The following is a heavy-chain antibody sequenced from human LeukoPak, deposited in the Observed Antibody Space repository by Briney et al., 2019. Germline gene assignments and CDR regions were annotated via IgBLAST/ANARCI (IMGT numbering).Heavy chain of an antibody. CDR3: ARGPNYYDSSGFHYRD. D-gene: IGHD3-22*01. J-gene: IGHJ4*02. V-gene: IGHV1-2*02. CDR1: GYTFTAYY. Sequence: ASVTVSCKASGYTFTAYYMHWVRQAPGQGLERMGWINPNSGDTKIAQKFQGRVTMTRDTSISTAYMELSSLRSDDTAVYYCARGPNYYDSSGFHYRDWGQGTLVTVSS. CDR2: INPNSGDT.